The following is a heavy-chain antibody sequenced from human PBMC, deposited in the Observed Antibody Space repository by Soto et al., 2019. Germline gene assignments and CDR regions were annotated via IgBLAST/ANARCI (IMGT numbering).Heavy chain of an antibody. Sequence: GASVKVSCKASGYTFTSYAISWVRQAPGQGLEKMKGIIPIFGTANYAQKFQGRVTITADESTSTAYMELSSLRSEDTVVYYCARDSYYDTPGGFDPWGQGTLVTVSS. CDR1: GYTFTSYA. CDR2: IIPIFGTA. D-gene: IGHD3-22*01. CDR3: ARDSYYDTPGGFDP. J-gene: IGHJ5*02. V-gene: IGHV1-69*13.